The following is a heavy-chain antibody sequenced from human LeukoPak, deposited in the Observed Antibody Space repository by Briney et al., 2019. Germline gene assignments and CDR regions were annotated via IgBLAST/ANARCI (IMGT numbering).Heavy chain of an antibody. D-gene: IGHD3-3*01. CDR2: ISAYSGNT. J-gene: IGHJ3*02. V-gene: IGHV1-18*01. CDR1: GYTFTSYG. CDR3: ARGPRDFWSGYLDAFDI. Sequence: GASVKVSCKASGYTFTSYGISWVRQAPGQGLEWMGWISAYSGNTNYAQKLQGRVTMTTDTSTSTAYMELRSLRSEDTAVYYCARGPRDFWSGYLDAFDIWGQGTMVTVSS.